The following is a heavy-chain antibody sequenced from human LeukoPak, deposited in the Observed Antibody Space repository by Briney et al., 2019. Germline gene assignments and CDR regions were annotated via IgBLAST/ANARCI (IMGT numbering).Heavy chain of an antibody. V-gene: IGHV3-74*01. J-gene: IGHJ3*02. Sequence: GGSLRLSCAASGLTFSSTWMHWVRQVPGKGPVWVSHINSDGSSTTYADSVKGRFTISRDNAKNMGYLQMNSLRAEDTAVYYCAADGGHAFQIWGRGTMVTVSS. CDR3: AADGGHAFQI. CDR2: INSDGSST. CDR1: GLTFSSTW.